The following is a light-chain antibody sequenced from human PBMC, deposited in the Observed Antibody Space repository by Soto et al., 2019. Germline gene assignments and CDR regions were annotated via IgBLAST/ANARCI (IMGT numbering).Light chain of an antibody. CDR1: STDIGGYDF. CDR3: GSFARSDDPGVV. CDR2: EVY. Sequence: QSALTQPPSASGSPGQSVTISCTGTSTDIGGYDFVSWYQQLPGKAPTLLIYEVYKRPSGVPARFSGSKSGNTASLTVSGLQADDEAAYYCGSFARSDDPGVVFGGGTKLTVL. V-gene: IGLV2-8*01. J-gene: IGLJ2*01.